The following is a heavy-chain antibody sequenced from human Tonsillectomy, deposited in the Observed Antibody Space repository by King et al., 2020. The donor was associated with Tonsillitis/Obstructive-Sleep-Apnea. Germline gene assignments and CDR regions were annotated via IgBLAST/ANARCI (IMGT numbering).Heavy chain of an antibody. CDR2: IWYDGSNK. Sequence: VQLVESGGGVVQPGRSLRLSCAASGFTFSSYGMHWVRQAPGKGLEWVAVIWYDGSNKYYADSVKGRFTISRDNSKNTLYLQMNSLRAEDTAVYYCARKKYWSSTSCYRDAFDIWGQGTMVTVSS. D-gene: IGHD2-2*01. V-gene: IGHV3-33*01. CDR3: ARKKYWSSTSCYRDAFDI. J-gene: IGHJ3*02. CDR1: GFTFSSYG.